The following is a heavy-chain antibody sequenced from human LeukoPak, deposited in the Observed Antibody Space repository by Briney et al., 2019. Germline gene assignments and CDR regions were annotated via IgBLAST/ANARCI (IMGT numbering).Heavy chain of an antibody. V-gene: IGHV4-59*01. D-gene: IGHD1-26*01. Sequence: SETLSLTCTVSGVFMRNYYWSWIRQPPGKGLEWIGYIYYSGSTSYNPSLKSRVTISVDTSKKQFSLKLSSVTAADTAFYYCARYIVSYPHDAFDIWGQGTMVTVSS. CDR1: GVFMRNYY. CDR2: IYYSGST. J-gene: IGHJ3*02. CDR3: ARYIVSYPHDAFDI.